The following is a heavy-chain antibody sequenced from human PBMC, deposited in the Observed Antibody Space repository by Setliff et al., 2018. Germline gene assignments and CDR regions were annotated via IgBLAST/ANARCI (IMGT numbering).Heavy chain of an antibody. D-gene: IGHD6-19*01. CDR1: GYSISSGSY. V-gene: IGHV4-38-2*02. Sequence: SETLSLTCAVSGYSISSGSYWGWIRQPPGKGLEWIASIYHTGSTYYNPYLKSRITMSVDTSKNQFSLKLTSVTAADMAVYYCAREQWLDPPGYYYMDVWAKGTTVTVSS. J-gene: IGHJ6*03. CDR3: AREQWLDPPGYYYMDV. CDR2: IYHTGST.